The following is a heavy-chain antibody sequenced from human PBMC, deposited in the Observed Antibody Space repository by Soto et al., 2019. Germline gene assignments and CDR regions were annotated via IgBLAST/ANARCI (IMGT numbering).Heavy chain of an antibody. CDR3: ASELTTRWLAHTGFDY. V-gene: IGHV3-11*01. CDR2: ISSSGSTI. CDR1: GFTFSDYY. D-gene: IGHD6-19*01. Sequence: QVQLVESGGGLVKPGGSLRLSCAASGFTFSDYYMSWIRQAPGKGLEWVSYISSSGSTIYYADSVKGRFTISRDNAKNSLHLQMNSLRAEDTAVYYCASELTTRWLAHTGFDYWGQGTLVTVSS. J-gene: IGHJ4*02.